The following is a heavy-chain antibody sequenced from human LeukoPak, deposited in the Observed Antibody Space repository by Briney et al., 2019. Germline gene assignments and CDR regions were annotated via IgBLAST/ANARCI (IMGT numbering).Heavy chain of an antibody. D-gene: IGHD3-22*01. CDR2: FDPEDGET. Sequence: GASVKVSCKVSGYTLTELSMHWVRQAPGKGLEWMGGFDPEDGETIYAQKFQGRVTMTEDTSTDTAYMELSSLRSEDTAVYYCASYYSSGYYWDAFDIWGQGTLVTVSS. J-gene: IGHJ4*02. CDR1: GYTLTELS. CDR3: ASYYSSGYYWDAFDI. V-gene: IGHV1-24*01.